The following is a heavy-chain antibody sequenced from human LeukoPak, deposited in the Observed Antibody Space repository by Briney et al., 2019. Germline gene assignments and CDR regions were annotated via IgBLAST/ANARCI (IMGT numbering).Heavy chain of an antibody. CDR3: ALAPNSNWFDF. CDR1: GDSTSNFY. V-gene: IGHV4-59*03. J-gene: IGHJ5*01. D-gene: IGHD2-8*01. CDR2: IHYSGSS. Sequence: PSETLSLTCTVSGDSTSNFYWNWIRQSPGKGLEWIGNIHYSGSSVYNPSLKSRGTISIDTSRRQFFLKLNSVTAADTAVYFCALAPNSNWFDFWGPGALVTVSS.